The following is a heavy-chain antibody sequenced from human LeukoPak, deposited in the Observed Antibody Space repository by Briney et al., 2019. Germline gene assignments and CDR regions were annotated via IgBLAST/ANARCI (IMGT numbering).Heavy chain of an antibody. D-gene: IGHD1-26*01. CDR3: ARDGVGGFDY. CDR1: GSAFTFSSYA. Sequence: GGSLKLSCAASGSAFTFSSYAMSWVRQAPGKGLEWVSGITGSGGNTYYADSVKSRFTISRDNSKNTLFLQISSLRDEDTAVYYCARDGVGGFDYWGQGTLVTVSS. V-gene: IGHV3-23*01. J-gene: IGHJ4*02. CDR2: ITGSGGNT.